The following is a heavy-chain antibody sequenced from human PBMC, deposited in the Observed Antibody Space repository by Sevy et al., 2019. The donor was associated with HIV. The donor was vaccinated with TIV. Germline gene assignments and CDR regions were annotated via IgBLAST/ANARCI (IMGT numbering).Heavy chain of an antibody. CDR2: ISYDGSVK. CDR3: VREGRNYEYVWGTYHSGF. J-gene: IGHJ4*02. Sequence: GGSLRLSCAASGFTFDDYAMHWVRQAPGKGMEWLAVISYDGSVKYYTESVKGRFTISRDNTKNTLFLQLNSLRPEDTAVYYCVREGRNYEYVWGTYHSGFRAQGTLVTVSS. CDR1: GFTFDDYA. V-gene: IGHV3-30*04. D-gene: IGHD3-16*02.